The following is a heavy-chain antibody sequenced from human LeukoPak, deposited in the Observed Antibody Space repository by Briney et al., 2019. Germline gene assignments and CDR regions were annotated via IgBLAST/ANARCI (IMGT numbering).Heavy chain of an antibody. CDR1: GFTFSSYE. V-gene: IGHV3-48*03. CDR2: ISSSDSTI. D-gene: IGHD4-23*01. Sequence: GGSLRLSCAASGFTFSSYEMHWVRRPPGKGLEWVSYISSSDSTIYYSDSVKGRFTISRDNAKNSLYLQMNSLRAEDTAVYYCARDYGGSSPFDYWGQGTLVTVSS. J-gene: IGHJ4*02. CDR3: ARDYGGSSPFDY.